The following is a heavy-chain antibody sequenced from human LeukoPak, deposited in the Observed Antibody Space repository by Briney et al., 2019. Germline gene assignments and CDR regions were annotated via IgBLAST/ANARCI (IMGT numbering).Heavy chain of an antibody. Sequence: GGSLRLSCAASGFTFSSYGMHWVRQAPGKGLEWVAFIRYDGSNKYYADSVKGRFTISRDNSKNTLYLQMNSLRAEDTAVYYCAKAGTYYYDSSGYYYWGQGTLVTVSS. V-gene: IGHV3-30*02. J-gene: IGHJ4*02. CDR3: AKAGTYYYDSSGYYY. D-gene: IGHD3-22*01. CDR2: IRYDGSNK. CDR1: GFTFSSYG.